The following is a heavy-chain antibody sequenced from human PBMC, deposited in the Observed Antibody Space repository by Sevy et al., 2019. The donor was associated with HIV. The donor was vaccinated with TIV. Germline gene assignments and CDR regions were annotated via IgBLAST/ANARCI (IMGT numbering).Heavy chain of an antibody. Sequence: GGSLRLSCAASGFTLSSYSMKWVRQAPGKGLEWVSFSSTSSNSYGDSVKGRFTISRDNAKNSLFLQMNSRRAEDTAVYYGARERYYSGMDVWGQGTTVTVSS. CDR2: SSTSSNS. CDR1: GFTLSSYS. V-gene: IGHV3-21*01. CDR3: ARERYYSGMDV. J-gene: IGHJ6*02.